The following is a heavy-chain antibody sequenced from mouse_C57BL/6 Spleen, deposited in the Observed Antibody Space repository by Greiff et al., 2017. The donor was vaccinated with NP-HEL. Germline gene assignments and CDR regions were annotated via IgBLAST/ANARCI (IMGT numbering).Heavy chain of an antibody. CDR1: GFTFSSYG. J-gene: IGHJ3*01. D-gene: IGHD2-4*01. CDR3: ARPPLYDYDGDFAY. Sequence: EVKLVESGGDLVKPGGSLKLSCAASGFTFSSYGTSWVRQTPDKRLEWVATISSGGSYTYYPDSVKGRFTISRDNAKNTLYLQMSSLKSEDTAMYYCARPPLYDYDGDFAYWGQGTLVTVSA. CDR2: ISSGGSYT. V-gene: IGHV5-6*02.